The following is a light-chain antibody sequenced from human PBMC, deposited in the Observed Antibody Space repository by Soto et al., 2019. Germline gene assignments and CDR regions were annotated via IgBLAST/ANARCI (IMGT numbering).Light chain of an antibody. V-gene: IGKV3-20*01. CDR2: GAS. CDR1: QSVDSSY. CDR3: QQYATSPLT. J-gene: IGKJ4*01. Sequence: EIVLTQFPCTLSLSPGERATLSCRASQSVDSSYLAWYQQKPGQAPRLLIYGASSRATGIPDRFSGSGSGTDFTLSISRLEPEDFAVYYCQQYATSPLTFGGGTKVEIK.